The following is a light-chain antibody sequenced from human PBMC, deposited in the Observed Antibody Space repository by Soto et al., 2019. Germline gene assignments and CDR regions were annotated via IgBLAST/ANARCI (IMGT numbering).Light chain of an antibody. CDR3: QQYDTSPRT. CDR1: QSLSSNY. CDR2: GAS. Sequence: EIVLTPSPGTLSLSPGERATLSCRASQSLSSNYLAWHQQKTGQAPRLLIYGASSRATGIPDRFSGSGYGTDFTLTITRREPEDFAVFSCQQYDTSPRTFGQGTKVEIK. J-gene: IGKJ1*01. V-gene: IGKV3-20*01.